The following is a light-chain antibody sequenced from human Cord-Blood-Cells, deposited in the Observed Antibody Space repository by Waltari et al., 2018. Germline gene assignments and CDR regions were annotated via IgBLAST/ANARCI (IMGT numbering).Light chain of an antibody. CDR3: VLYMGSGIPWV. CDR1: SGSVSTSYY. CDR2: STN. J-gene: IGLJ3*02. V-gene: IGLV8-61*01. Sequence: QTVVTQEPSFSVSPGGTVTLTCGLSSGSVSTSYYPSWYQQTPGQAPRTLIYSTNPRSSGVPDRFSGSILGNKAALTITGAQADDESDYYCVLYMGSGIPWVFGGGTKLTVL.